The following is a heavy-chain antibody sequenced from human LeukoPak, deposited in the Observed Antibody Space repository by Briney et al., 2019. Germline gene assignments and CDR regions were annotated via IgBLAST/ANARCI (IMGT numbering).Heavy chain of an antibody. CDR2: ISSSSSYI. V-gene: IGHV3-21*01. CDR3: ARDQDYYDSSGYKTTYFDY. J-gene: IGHJ4*02. Sequence: GGSLRLSCAASGFTFSSYSMNWVRQAPGKGLEWVTSISSSSSYIYYADSVKGRFTISRDNAKNSLYLQMNSLRAEDTAVYYCARDQDYYDSSGYKTTYFDYWGQGTLVTVSS. D-gene: IGHD3-22*01. CDR1: GFTFSSYS.